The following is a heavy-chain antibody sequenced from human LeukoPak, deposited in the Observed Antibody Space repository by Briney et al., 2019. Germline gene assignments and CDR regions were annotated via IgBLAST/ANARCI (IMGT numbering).Heavy chain of an antibody. Sequence: TSETLSLTCTVSGGSISSYYWSWLRQPPGKGLEWVGYISYSGRTNYNPSLKSRVTISVDTSKNQFSLKLSSVTAADTAVYYCASGIAAAGNGYAFDIWGQGTMVTVSS. D-gene: IGHD6-13*01. V-gene: IGHV4-59*01. CDR1: GGSISSYY. CDR2: ISYSGRT. J-gene: IGHJ3*02. CDR3: ASGIAAAGNGYAFDI.